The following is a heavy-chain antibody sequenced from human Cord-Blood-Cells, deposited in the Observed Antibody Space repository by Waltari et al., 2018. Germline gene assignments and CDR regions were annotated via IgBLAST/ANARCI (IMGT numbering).Heavy chain of an antibody. V-gene: IGHV3-33*01. CDR3: ARGRGLGYYFDY. D-gene: IGHD3-10*01. Sequence: QVQLVESGGGVVQPGRSLRLSCAASGFTFSSYGLHWVRQAPGKGLEWVAVIWYDGSKKNYPGSGKGRFPISRDNSKNTLYLQMNSLRAEDTAVYYCARGRGLGYYFDYWGQGTLVTVSS. CDR2: IWYDGSKK. J-gene: IGHJ4*02. CDR1: GFTFSSYG.